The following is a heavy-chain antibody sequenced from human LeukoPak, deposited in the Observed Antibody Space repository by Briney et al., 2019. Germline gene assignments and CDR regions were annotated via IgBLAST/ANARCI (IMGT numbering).Heavy chain of an antibody. CDR3: ATIGGAW. Sequence: GGSLRLSCAASGFTFDDYAMHWVRQAPGKGLEWVSGISWNSGSIGYADSVKGRFTISRDNAKNSLYLQMNSLRAEDTALYYCATIGGAWWGQGTLVTVSS. V-gene: IGHV3-9*01. CDR2: ISWNSGSI. J-gene: IGHJ1*01. CDR1: GFTFDDYA.